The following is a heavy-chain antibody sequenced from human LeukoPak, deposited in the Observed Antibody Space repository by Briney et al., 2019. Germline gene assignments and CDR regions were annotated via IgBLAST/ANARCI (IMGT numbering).Heavy chain of an antibody. J-gene: IGHJ6*03. Sequence: PSETLSLTCTVSGGSISSYYWSWIRQPPGKGLEWIGYIYTSGSTNYNPSLKSRVTISVDTSKNQFSLKLSSVTAADTAVYYCARHLRHPGKLYYYMDVWGKGTTVTVSS. CDR1: GGSISSYY. CDR2: IYTSGST. CDR3: ARHLRHPGKLYYYMDV. V-gene: IGHV4-4*09.